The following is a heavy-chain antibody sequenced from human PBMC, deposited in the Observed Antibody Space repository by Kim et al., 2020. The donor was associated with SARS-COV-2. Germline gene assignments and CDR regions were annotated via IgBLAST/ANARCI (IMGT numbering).Heavy chain of an antibody. Sequence: GESLKISCKGSGYSFTSYWIGWVRQMPGKGLEWMGIIYPGDSDTRYSPSFQGQVTISADKSISTAYLQWSSLKASDTAMYYCARHRFSEYQLLQNLYYYYYMDVWGKGTTVTVSS. CDR1: GYSFTSYW. CDR3: ARHRFSEYQLLQNLYYYYYMDV. CDR2: IYPGDSDT. V-gene: IGHV5-51*01. J-gene: IGHJ6*03. D-gene: IGHD2-2*01.